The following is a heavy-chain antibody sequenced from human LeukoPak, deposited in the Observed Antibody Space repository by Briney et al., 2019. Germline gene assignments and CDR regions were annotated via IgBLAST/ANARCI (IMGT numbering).Heavy chain of an antibody. J-gene: IGHJ3*01. Sequence: GGSLRLSCAASGFNLGRYAMGWVRQAPGRGLEWVSCINTGETTFYADSVKGRFTISKDSSKNNLYLHMTSLRDEDTALYYCAKGAFDVWGQGTVVIVSS. CDR2: INTGETT. CDR3: AKGAFDV. CDR1: GFNLGRYA. V-gene: IGHV3-23*01.